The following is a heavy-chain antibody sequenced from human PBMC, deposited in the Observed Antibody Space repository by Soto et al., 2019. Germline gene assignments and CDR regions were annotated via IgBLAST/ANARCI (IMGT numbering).Heavy chain of an antibody. D-gene: IGHD3-3*01. V-gene: IGHV3-15*01. CDR1: GFSFSDFW. CDR3: TTGPGVFFY. CDR2: IKSKIAGETT. Sequence: EVPLVEYGGGLVKPGGSLRLSCAASGFSFSDFWMSWVRQAPGKGLEWVGRIKSKIAGETTEFAAPLKGRFSISRDDSKNTLYLQMDSLKTEDTAVYYCTTGPGVFFYWGQGTLVTVSS. J-gene: IGHJ4*02.